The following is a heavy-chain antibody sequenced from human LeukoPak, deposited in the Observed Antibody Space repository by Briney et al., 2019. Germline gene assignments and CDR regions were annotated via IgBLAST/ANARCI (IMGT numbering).Heavy chain of an antibody. J-gene: IGHJ4*02. CDR2: ISSAGDNT. CDR3: ARDLAVS. V-gene: IGHV3-23*01. CDR1: GFTLSTFA. Sequence: GGSLRLSCAAAGFTLSTFAMSWVRQAPGKGLEWVSSISSAGDNTYSADSVKGRFTISRDNSKNTLFLQMTSLRADDTAVYYCARDLAVSWGQGTLVTVSS.